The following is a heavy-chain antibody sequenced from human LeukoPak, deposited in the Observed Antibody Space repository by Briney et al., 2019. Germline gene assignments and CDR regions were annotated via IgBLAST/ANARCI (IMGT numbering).Heavy chain of an antibody. V-gene: IGHV3-74*01. CDR1: GYTFSSYW. D-gene: IGHD5-12*01. J-gene: IGHJ4*02. Sequence: GGSLRLSCAASGYTFSSYWMHWVRQAPGKGLVWVSRINSDGSSTSYADSVKGRFTISRDNAKNTLCLQMNSLRAEDTAVYYCARGGYSGYNFDYWGQGTLVTVSS. CDR2: INSDGSST. CDR3: ARGGYSGYNFDY.